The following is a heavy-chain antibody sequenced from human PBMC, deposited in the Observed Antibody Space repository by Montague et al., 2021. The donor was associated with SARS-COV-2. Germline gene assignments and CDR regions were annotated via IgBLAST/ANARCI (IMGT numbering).Heavy chain of an antibody. J-gene: IGHJ3*02. V-gene: IGHV4-61*02. CDR1: GGSISSGSYY. CDR2: IYTSGST. D-gene: IGHD5-12*01. Sequence: TLSLTCTVSGGSISSGSYYWSWIRQPAGKGLEWIGSIYTSGSTNYNPSLKSRVTISVDTSKNQFSLKLSSVTAADTAVYYCASPSWLRGAFDIWGQGTMVTVSS. CDR3: ASPSWLRGAFDI.